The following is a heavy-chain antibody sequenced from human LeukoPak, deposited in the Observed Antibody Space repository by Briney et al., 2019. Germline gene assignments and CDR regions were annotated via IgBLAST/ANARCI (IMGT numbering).Heavy chain of an antibody. V-gene: IGHV3-7*01. Sequence: GGSLRLSCAASGFTISTYWMSWVRQAPGKGLEWVANTNQEGSEKYYVDSVKGRFTISKDNAKNSLYLQLNSLRAEDTAVYYCARDPKWLDYWGQGTLVTVSS. CDR3: ARDPKWLDY. CDR1: GFTISTYW. CDR2: TNQEGSEK. J-gene: IGHJ4*02. D-gene: IGHD5-12*01.